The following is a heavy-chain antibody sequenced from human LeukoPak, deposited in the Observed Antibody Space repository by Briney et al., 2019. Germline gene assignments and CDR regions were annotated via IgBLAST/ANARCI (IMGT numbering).Heavy chain of an antibody. D-gene: IGHD3-9*01. Sequence: SVKVSCKASGYTFTSYAMHWVRQAPGQRLEWMGWINAGNGNTKYSQKFQGRVTITRDTSASTAYMELSSLRSEDTAVYYCARGEIYDILTGYYTIPYYFDYWGQGTLVTVSS. CDR3: ARGEIYDILTGYYTIPYYFDY. CDR1: GYTFTSYA. CDR2: INAGNGNT. V-gene: IGHV1-3*01. J-gene: IGHJ4*02.